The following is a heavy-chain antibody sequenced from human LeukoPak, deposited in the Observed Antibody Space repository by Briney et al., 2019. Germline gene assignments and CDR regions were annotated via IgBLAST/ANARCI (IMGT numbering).Heavy chain of an antibody. D-gene: IGHD3-10*01. CDR2: INHTGST. CDR3: ARRGRGIWFGGYYFDY. Sequence: SETLSLTCAVYGGSFSGYYWSWIRQPPGKGLEWIGEINHTGSTNYNPSLKSRVTISVETSKNQFSLKLSSVTAADTAVYYCARRGRGIWFGGYYFDYWGQGTLVTVSS. V-gene: IGHV4-34*01. J-gene: IGHJ4*02. CDR1: GGSFSGYY.